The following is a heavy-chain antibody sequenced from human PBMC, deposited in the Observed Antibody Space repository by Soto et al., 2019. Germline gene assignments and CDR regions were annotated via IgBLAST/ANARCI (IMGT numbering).Heavy chain of an antibody. Sequence: QLQLQESGPGLVKPSVTLSLTCTVSGGSISSTSYYWGWIRQPPGKGLEWIGSIYYSGSTYYNPSLKSRVAFPVVAFNDHVSLILSSVTAAYAAEYYCARHISHHVVVVTGLDDFDYRAQGTLVTVAS. V-gene: IGHV4-39*01. CDR2: IYYSGST. J-gene: IGHJ4*02. CDR3: ARHISHHVVVVTGLDDFDY. CDR1: GGSISSTSYY. D-gene: IGHD2-21*01.